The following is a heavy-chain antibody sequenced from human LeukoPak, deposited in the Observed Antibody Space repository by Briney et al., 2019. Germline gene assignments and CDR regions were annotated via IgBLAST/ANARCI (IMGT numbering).Heavy chain of an antibody. J-gene: IGHJ4*02. V-gene: IGHV1-69*05. CDR2: IIPIFGTA. Sequence: SVKVPCKASGGTFSSYAISWVRQAPGQGLEWMGGIIPIFGTANYAQKFQGRDTITTDESTSTAYMELSSLRSEDTAVYYCARVLGGIVGATGLDYWGQGTLVTVSS. CDR3: ARVLGGIVGATGLDY. CDR1: GGTFSSYA. D-gene: IGHD1-26*01.